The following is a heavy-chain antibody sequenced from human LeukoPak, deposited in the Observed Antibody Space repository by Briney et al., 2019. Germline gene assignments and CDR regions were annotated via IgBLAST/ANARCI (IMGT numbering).Heavy chain of an antibody. J-gene: IGHJ4*02. D-gene: IGHD3-22*01. CDR1: GGSTSGRY. CDR2: IHYDGRT. V-gene: IGHV4-59*11. CDR3: ARLVNYGYSDY. Sequence: SETLSLTCTVSGGSTSGRYWTWIRQHPGKGLEWIGYIHYDGRTNYNPSFKNRVIISLDTSNNQFSLNLKSVTAADTAAYYCARLVNYGYSDYWGQGTLVTVSS.